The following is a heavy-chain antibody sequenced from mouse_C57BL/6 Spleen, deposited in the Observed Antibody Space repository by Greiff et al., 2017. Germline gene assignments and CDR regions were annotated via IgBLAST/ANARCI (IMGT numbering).Heavy chain of an antibody. J-gene: IGHJ4*01. CDR3: ARGGNYVRGYYYAMDY. Sequence: EVQLQQSGPELVKPGASVKISCKASGYSFTGYYMNWVKQSPEKSLEWIGEINPSTGGTTYNQKFKAKDTLTVDKSSSTAYMQLKSLTSEDSAVYYCARGGNYVRGYYYAMDYWGQGTSVTVSS. CDR1: GYSFTGYY. CDR2: INPSTGGT. V-gene: IGHV1-42*01. D-gene: IGHD2-1*01.